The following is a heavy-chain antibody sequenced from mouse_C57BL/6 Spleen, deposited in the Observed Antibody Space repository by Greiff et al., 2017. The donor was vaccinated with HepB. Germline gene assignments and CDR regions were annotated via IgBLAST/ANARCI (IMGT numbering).Heavy chain of an antibody. CDR1: GYTFTDYN. D-gene: IGHD2-12*01. J-gene: IGHJ2*01. CDR3: ASRRRAYDGFDY. Sequence: EVQLQQSGPELVKPGASVKMSCKASGYTFTDYNMHWVKQSHGKSLEWIGYINPNNGGTSYNQKFKGKATLTVNKSSSTAYMELRSLTSEDSAVYYCASRRRAYDGFDYWGQGTTLTVSS. CDR2: INPNNGGT. V-gene: IGHV1-22*01.